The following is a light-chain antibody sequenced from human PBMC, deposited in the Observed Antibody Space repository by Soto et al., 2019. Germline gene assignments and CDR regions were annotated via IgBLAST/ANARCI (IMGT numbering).Light chain of an antibody. CDR2: EVS. CDR3: SSYAGSNNPYV. J-gene: IGLJ1*01. V-gene: IGLV2-8*01. CDR1: SRDVGGYNY. Sequence: SAPSQPPSGSGSPGQSVTISLPGNSRDVGGYNYVSWYQQHPGKAPKLMIYEVSKRPSGVPDRFSGSKSGNTASLTVSGLQAEDEADYYCSSYAGSNNPYVFGTGTKVTVL.